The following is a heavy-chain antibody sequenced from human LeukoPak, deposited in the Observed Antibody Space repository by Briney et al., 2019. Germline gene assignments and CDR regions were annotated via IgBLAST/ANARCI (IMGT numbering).Heavy chain of an antibody. Sequence: PSETLSLTRTVSGGSISSGGYYWNWIRQHPGKGLEWIGYIYYSGSTYYNPSLKSRVTISVDTSKNQISLKLSSVTAADTAVYYCARASSDYGDYYFDYWGQGTLVTVSS. CDR3: ARASSDYGDYYFDY. V-gene: IGHV4-31*03. D-gene: IGHD4-17*01. J-gene: IGHJ4*02. CDR1: GGSISSGGYY. CDR2: IYYSGST.